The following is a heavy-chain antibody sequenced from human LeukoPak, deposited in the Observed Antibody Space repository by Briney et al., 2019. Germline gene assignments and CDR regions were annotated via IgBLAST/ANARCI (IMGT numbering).Heavy chain of an antibody. Sequence: PSETLSLTCTVSGGSISNYFWSWIRQPPGKGLEWIGSVYYTGSTYYNPSLKSRITILLDTSKNRISLKLSSVTAADTAVYYCSRGSYDILTGYSTLGEYWGQGTLVTVSS. D-gene: IGHD3-9*01. CDR2: VYYTGST. CDR3: SRGSYDILTGYSTLGEY. CDR1: GGSISNYF. J-gene: IGHJ4*02. V-gene: IGHV4-59*04.